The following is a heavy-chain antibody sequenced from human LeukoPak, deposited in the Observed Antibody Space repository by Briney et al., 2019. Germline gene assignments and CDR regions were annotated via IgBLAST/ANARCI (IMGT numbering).Heavy chain of an antibody. CDR1: GGTFSSYA. D-gene: IGHD3-10*01. J-gene: IGHJ4*02. CDR2: IIPILGIA. V-gene: IGHV1-69*04. Sequence: GASVNVSCKASGGTFSSYAISWVRQAPGQGLEWMGRIIPILGIANYAQKFQGRVTITADKSTSTAYMELSSLRSEDTAVYYCARDNYDYYGSGSQSYYFDYWGQGTLVTVSS. CDR3: ARDNYDYYGSGSQSYYFDY.